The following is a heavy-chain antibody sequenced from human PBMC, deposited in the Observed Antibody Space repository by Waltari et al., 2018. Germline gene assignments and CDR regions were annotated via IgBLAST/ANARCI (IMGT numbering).Heavy chain of an antibody. J-gene: IGHJ6*02. V-gene: IGHV3-48*01. CDR1: GFRFSNYW. Sequence: EEQLLESGGGLVQPGDSLRLSCAASGFRFSNYWMNWVRQAPGKGLVWVSYISSSSSTIYYADSVKGRFTISRDNAKNSLYLQMNSLRAEDTAVYYCAREQYYYYYGMDVWGQGTTVTVSS. CDR2: ISSSSSTI. CDR3: AREQYYYYYGMDV.